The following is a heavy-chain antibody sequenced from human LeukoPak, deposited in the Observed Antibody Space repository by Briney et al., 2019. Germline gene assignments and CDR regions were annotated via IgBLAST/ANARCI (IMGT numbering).Heavy chain of an antibody. J-gene: IGHJ3*02. CDR2: VFFTGNT. Sequence: PSETLSLTCTVSGGSMSGAYWSWIRQPPGKGLEWIGYVFFTGNTNYNPSLGSRLTISVDTSRSQFSLKLSSVTAADTAVYYCARIYSSSSYAFDIWGQGTMVTVSS. CDR3: ARIYSSSSYAFDI. D-gene: IGHD6-13*01. CDR1: GGSMSGAY. V-gene: IGHV4-59*08.